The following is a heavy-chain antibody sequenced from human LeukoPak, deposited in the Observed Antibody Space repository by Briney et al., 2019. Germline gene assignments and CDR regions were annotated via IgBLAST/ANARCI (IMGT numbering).Heavy chain of an antibody. V-gene: IGHV1-69*04. D-gene: IGHD4-11*01. CDR2: IIPILGIA. J-gene: IGHJ1*01. CDR1: GGTFSSYA. CDR3: ARDKAVTTELTQYFHH. Sequence: ASVKVSCKASGGTFSSYAISWVRQAPGQGLEWMGRIIPILGIANYAQKFQGRVTITADKSTSTAYMELRSLTSDDTAVYYCARDKAVTTELTQYFHHWGQGTLVTVSS.